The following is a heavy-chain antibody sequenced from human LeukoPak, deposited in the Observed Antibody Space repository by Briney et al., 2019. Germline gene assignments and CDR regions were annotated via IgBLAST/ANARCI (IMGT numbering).Heavy chain of an antibody. CDR2: ISSGSGYI. CDR1: GFTFSSYS. D-gene: IGHD3-10*01. V-gene: IGHV3-21*01. Sequence: SGGSLRLSCAASGFTFSSYSMSWLRQAPGKGLEWVSSISSGSGYIYYADSMKGRFTISRDNAKNALYLQMNSLRAEDTAVYYCARAGYGSGPYQFDYWGQGTLVTVSS. J-gene: IGHJ4*02. CDR3: ARAGYGSGPYQFDY.